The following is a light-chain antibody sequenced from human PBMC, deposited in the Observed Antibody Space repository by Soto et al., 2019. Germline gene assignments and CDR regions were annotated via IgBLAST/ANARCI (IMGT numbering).Light chain of an antibody. CDR2: GVS. Sequence: QSALTQPASVSAPPGQSITISCTGTRNDVGLYNYVSWYQHHPGNAPKLIIYGVSDRPSGVSNRFSGSKSGNTASLTISGLQAEDEADYYCTSYTTTTLEVFGTGTKVTVL. CDR1: RNDVGLYNY. CDR3: TSYTTTTLEV. V-gene: IGLV2-14*01. J-gene: IGLJ1*01.